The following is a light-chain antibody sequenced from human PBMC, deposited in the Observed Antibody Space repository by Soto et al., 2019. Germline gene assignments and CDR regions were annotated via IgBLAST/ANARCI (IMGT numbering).Light chain of an antibody. V-gene: IGKV1-39*01. J-gene: IGKJ2*01. CDR3: QQTYSIPHT. CDR1: QNINSY. Sequence: DIQMTQSPSSLSASVGDRVTITCRASQNINSYLNWYQKKPGEAPSLMIFGASTLQSGVPSRFSGSGSGTDFTLTISSLQPEDFATYFCQQTYSIPHTFGQGTKLEIK. CDR2: GAS.